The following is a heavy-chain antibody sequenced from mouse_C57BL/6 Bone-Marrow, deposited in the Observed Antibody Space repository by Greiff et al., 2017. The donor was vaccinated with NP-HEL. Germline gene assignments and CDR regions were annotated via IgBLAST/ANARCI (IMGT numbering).Heavy chain of an antibody. CDR2: IYPGSGST. J-gene: IGHJ4*01. D-gene: IGHD1-1*01. CDR1: GYTFTSYW. Sequence: QVQLQQSGAELVKPGASVKMSCKASGYTFTSYWITWVKQRPGQGLEWIGDIYPGSGSTNYNEKFKSKATLTVDTSSSTAYMQLSSLTSEDSAVYYCASSNYGSSYNYAMDYWGQGTSVTVSS. V-gene: IGHV1-55*01. CDR3: ASSNYGSSYNYAMDY.